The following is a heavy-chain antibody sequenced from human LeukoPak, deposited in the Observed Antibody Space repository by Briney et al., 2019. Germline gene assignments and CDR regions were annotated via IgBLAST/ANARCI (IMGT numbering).Heavy chain of an antibody. V-gene: IGHV1-46*01. D-gene: IGHD3-22*01. CDR2: INPSGGST. CDR1: GYTFTSYC. Sequence: ASVKVSCKASGYTFTSYCMHWVRQAPGQGLEWMGIINPSGGSTSYAQKFQGRVTMTSDTSTSTDYMELSSLRAEDTAVYYCARGPDYYDSSGYYPDYWGQGTLVTVSS. CDR3: ARGPDYYDSSGYYPDY. J-gene: IGHJ4*02.